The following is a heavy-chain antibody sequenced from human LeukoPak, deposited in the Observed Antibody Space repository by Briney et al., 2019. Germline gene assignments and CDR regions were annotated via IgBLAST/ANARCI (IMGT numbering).Heavy chain of an antibody. CDR3: ARDVGLAPDY. J-gene: IGHJ4*02. V-gene: IGHV1-2*02. Sequence: GASVKVSCKASGYTLTGYYMHWVRQAPGQGLEWMGWISPNSGGTNYAQKFQGRVTMTRDTSISTAYMELSRLRSDDTAVYYCARDVGLAPDYWGQGTLVTVSS. D-gene: IGHD3/OR15-3a*01. CDR2: ISPNSGGT. CDR1: GYTLTGYY.